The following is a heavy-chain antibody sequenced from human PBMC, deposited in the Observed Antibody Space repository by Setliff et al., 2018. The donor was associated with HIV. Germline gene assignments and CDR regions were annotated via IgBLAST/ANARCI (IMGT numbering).Heavy chain of an antibody. CDR3: ASGSGYCRNGDCYIGVHKNPDKYFYDY. V-gene: IGHV1-69*05. D-gene: IGHD2-8*01. Sequence: AASVKVSCKASGATFSNSVLTWVRQAPGQGLEWMGGSIPLFKTVNYAQKFQGRLTISTDELMTTAYMELSSLKSEDTAVYYCASGSGYCRNGDCYIGVHKNPDKYFYDYWGQGTLVTVSS. CDR1: GATFSNSV. CDR2: SIPLFKTV. J-gene: IGHJ4*02.